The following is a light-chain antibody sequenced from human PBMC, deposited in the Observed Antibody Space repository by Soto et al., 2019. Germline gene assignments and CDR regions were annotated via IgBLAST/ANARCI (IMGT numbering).Light chain of an antibody. V-gene: IGKV3-15*01. CDR1: ETVATN. J-gene: IGKJ1*01. CDR2: GAS. Sequence: VMTQSPATLSVSPGERATLSCWASETVATNLAWYQQKPGQAPRLLISGASTRAAGISDRFRGSGSGTEFTLTISSLRSEDYDIYYCQQYFEWPPMTFGQGTKVEI. CDR3: QQYFEWPPMT.